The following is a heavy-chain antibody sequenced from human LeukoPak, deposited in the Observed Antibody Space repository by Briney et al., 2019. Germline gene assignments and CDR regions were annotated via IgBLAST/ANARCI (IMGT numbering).Heavy chain of an antibody. CDR1: GYTVTTYS. CDR3: ATATQPRGYFLH. J-gene: IGHJ1*01. Sequence: ASVKVSFKASGYTVTTYSLAWVRQAPGQSLERMGWISVNNGGTNYAQSFQDRVTLTRDTSTNTAYLELWSLRSDDTAIIYCATATQPRGYFLHWGQGTLVTVSS. CDR2: ISVNNGGT. D-gene: IGHD2-2*01. V-gene: IGHV1-18*01.